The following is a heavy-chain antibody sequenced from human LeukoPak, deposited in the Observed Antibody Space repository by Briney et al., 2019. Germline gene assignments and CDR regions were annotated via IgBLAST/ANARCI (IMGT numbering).Heavy chain of an antibody. V-gene: IGHV4-59*01. D-gene: IGHD6-13*01. CDR3: ARSRYSSSWQFDY. CDR1: GASISGWY. CDR2: VYGSGYT. J-gene: IGHJ4*02. Sequence: SETLSLTCTVSGASISGWYWSWIRQPPGKGLEWIGYVYGSGYTNYNPSLKSRVTMSIDTSKNHFSLKLTSVTAADTATYYCARSRYSSSWQFDYWGQGTLVTVSS.